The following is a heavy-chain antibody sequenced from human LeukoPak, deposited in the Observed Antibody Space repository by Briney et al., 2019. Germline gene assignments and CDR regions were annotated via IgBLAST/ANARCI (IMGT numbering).Heavy chain of an antibody. D-gene: IGHD1-26*01. CDR1: GGTFSSYA. Sequence: GASVKVSCKASGGTFSSYAISWVRQAPGQGLEWMGWISAYNGNTNYAQKLQGRVTMTTDTSTSTAYMELRSLRSDDTAVYYCARDQNSGSYSRFDYWGQGTLVTVSS. CDR2: ISAYNGNT. CDR3: ARDQNSGSYSRFDY. J-gene: IGHJ4*02. V-gene: IGHV1-18*01.